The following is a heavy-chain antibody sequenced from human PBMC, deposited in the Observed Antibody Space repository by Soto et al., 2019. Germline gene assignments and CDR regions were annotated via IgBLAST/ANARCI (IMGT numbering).Heavy chain of an antibody. Sequence: EVQLLESGGGLVQPGGSLRLSCAASGFTFSSYAMSWVRQAPGKGLEWVSAISGSGGSTYYADSVKGRFTISRDNSKNTLYLKMNSLRAEDTAVYYCAKDLRFLEWLSDDAFDIWGQGTMVTVSS. CDR1: GFTFSSYA. J-gene: IGHJ3*02. V-gene: IGHV3-23*01. CDR3: AKDLRFLEWLSDDAFDI. CDR2: ISGSGGST. D-gene: IGHD3-3*01.